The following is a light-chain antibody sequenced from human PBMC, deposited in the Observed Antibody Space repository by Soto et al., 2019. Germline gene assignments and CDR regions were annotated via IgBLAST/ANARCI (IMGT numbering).Light chain of an antibody. CDR3: QQYNSYSGA. V-gene: IGKV1-5*03. J-gene: IGKJ1*01. Sequence: DIQMTHSPSTLSSSVVDRVTITCRASQSISSWLAWYQQKPGKAPKLLIYKASSLKSGVPSRFSGSGSGTEFTLTISSLQPDDFATYYCQQYNSYSGAFGQGTKVDIK. CDR1: QSISSW. CDR2: KAS.